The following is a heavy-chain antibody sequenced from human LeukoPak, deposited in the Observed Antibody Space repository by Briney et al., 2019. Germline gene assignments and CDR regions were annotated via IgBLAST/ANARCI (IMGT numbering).Heavy chain of an antibody. Sequence: ATVKVSCKASGGTFSSYAISWVRQAPGQGLEWMGIINPSGGSTSYAQKFQGRVTMTRDMSTSTVYMELSSLRSEDTAVYYWAAGQQGPIHYYMDVWGKGTTVTVSS. CDR1: GGTFSSYA. D-gene: IGHD6-13*01. CDR3: AAGQQGPIHYYMDV. CDR2: INPSGGST. J-gene: IGHJ6*03. V-gene: IGHV1-46*01.